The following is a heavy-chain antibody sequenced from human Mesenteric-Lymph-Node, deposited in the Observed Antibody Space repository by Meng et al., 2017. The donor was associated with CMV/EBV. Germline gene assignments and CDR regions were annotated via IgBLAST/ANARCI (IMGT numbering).Heavy chain of an antibody. D-gene: IGHD1-1*01. CDR1: GGSISRSSYY. J-gene: IGHJ6*02. CDR3: VGTSPQLVYYYHGLDV. V-gene: IGHV4-39*07. CDR2: IYYSGST. Sequence: GSLRLSCTVSGGSISRSSYYWGWIRQTPGKGLEWIGNIYYSGSTNYNPSLKSRVTMSVDTSKNQLSLKLRSVTSADTAVYYCVGTSPQLVYYYHGLDVWGRGITVTVSS.